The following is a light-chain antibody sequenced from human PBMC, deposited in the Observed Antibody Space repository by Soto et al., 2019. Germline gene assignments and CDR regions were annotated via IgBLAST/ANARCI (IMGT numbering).Light chain of an antibody. Sequence: AIQMTQSPSSLSASVGDRVTITCRASQDITNDLGWYQQKPGKAPKLLIYSASSLQSGVPSRFSGSGSGTDFTLTISSLQPEDFATYYCLQDYNYPYTFGQGTKPEIK. CDR2: SAS. J-gene: IGKJ2*01. V-gene: IGKV1-6*01. CDR3: LQDYNYPYT. CDR1: QDITND.